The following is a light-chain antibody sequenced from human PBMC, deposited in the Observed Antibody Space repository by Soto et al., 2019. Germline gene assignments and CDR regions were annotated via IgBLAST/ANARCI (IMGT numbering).Light chain of an antibody. CDR2: ANS. CDR1: SSSIGAGYD. CDR3: QSYDSSLYAYV. V-gene: IGLV1-40*01. Sequence: QSVLRHPPSVSWAPGHRVTISCAGSSSSIGAGYDVHWYQQLPGAAPKLLIYANSNRPSGVPDRFSGSKSGTSASLAITGLQAEDEPDYYCQSYDSSLYAYVFGSGTKVTAL. J-gene: IGLJ1*01.